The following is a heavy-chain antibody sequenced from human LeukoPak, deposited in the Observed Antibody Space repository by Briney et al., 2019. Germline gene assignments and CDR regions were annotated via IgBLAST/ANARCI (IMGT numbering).Heavy chain of an antibody. Sequence: SSETLSLTCTVSGGSIMSSTYYWGWIRQSPGKGLEWIGTIYYSGSTYYNPSLKSRVSMSVYTSKSQFSLRLTSVTAADTAVYFCAGDRSYVDVWGKGTTVTVSS. V-gene: IGHV4-39*07. CDR2: IYYSGST. CDR1: GGSIMSSTYY. J-gene: IGHJ6*03. CDR3: AGDRSYVDV.